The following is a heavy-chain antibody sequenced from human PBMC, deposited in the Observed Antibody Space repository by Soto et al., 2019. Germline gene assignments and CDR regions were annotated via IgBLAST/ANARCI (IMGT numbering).Heavy chain of an antibody. D-gene: IGHD6-19*01. CDR3: ARHGAAIWLGY. J-gene: IGHJ4*02. Sequence: PGASLKISCKTSGYTLSGHWIRWVRQVPGKGLQWMGNIDPSDSYINYNPAFRGHVTFSVDKSSSTAYLHWRSLGPSDTAIYYCARHGAAIWLGYWGQRPLVTVSS. V-gene: IGHV5-10-1*01. CDR2: IDPSDSYI. CDR1: GYTLSGHW.